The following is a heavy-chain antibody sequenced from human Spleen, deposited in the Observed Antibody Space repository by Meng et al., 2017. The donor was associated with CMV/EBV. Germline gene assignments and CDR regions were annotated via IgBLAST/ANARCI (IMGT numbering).Heavy chain of an antibody. V-gene: IGHV1-69*02. CDR2: IIPIHGIT. Sequence: SYTISWVRQAPGQGLEWMGRIIPIHGITKYAQRFQGRVTITADKSTTTAYMELSSLRSEDTAVYYCAKDCTNGVCYAGESGYNWFDPWGQGTLVTVSS. CDR1: SYT. D-gene: IGHD2-8*01. J-gene: IGHJ5*02. CDR3: AKDCTNGVCYAGESGYNWFDP.